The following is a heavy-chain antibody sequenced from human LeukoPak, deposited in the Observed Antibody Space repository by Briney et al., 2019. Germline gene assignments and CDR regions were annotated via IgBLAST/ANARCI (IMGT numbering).Heavy chain of an antibody. CDR2: INHSGST. J-gene: IGHJ4*02. V-gene: IGHV4-34*01. D-gene: IGHD3-22*01. CDR3: ARGRGYYY. Sequence: SETLSLTCTVSGGSISSYYWSWIRQPPGKGLEWIGEINHSGSTNYNPSLKSRVTISVDTSKNQFSLKLSSVTAADTAVYYCARGRGYYYWGQGTLVTVSS. CDR1: GGSISSYY.